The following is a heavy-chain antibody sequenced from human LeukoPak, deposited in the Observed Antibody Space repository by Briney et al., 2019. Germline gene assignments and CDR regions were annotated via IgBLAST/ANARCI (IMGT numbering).Heavy chain of an antibody. D-gene: IGHD1-14*01. CDR1: GFTFRDSA. CDR2: IIIGNGDT. CDR3: AADRGTTETKARFDP. V-gene: IGHV1-58*01. Sequence: SVKVSCKASGFTFRDSAVQWARQARGQRPEWIGWIIIGNGDTRYAQKFQERVTITRDMSTNTAYMELNSLRSDDTAVYYCAADRGTTETKARFDPWGQGTLVIVSS. J-gene: IGHJ5*02.